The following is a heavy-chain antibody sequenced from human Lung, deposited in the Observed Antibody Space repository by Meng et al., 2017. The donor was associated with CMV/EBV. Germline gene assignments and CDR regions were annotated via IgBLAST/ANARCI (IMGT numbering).Heavy chain of an antibody. D-gene: IGHD3-9*01. CDR3: ARSPVLTGSDWLIDY. V-gene: IGHV3-30*03. CDR2: ISYDANSK. Sequence: GESLKISCAASGFTFSLYPMHWVRQAPGKGLDWVAVISYDANSKHYADSVKGRFTISRDNSKNTLYLQMDSLRPEDTAVYYCARSPVLTGSDWLIDYWGLGTLVTVSS. CDR1: GFTFSLYP. J-gene: IGHJ4*02.